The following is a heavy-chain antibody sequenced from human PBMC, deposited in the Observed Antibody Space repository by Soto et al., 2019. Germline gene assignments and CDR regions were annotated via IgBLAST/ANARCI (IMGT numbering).Heavy chain of an antibody. CDR1: GFTFSTYW. J-gene: IGHJ4*02. V-gene: IGHV3-74*01. CDR3: ARGTVRDHDFGDH. D-gene: IGHD4-17*01. Sequence: VQLVESGGDLVQPGGSLRLSCAASGFTFSTYWMHWVRQVPGKGPEWVPRMSSDGSSTAYADSVRGRFIISRDNAKNTLYLQMNSLRVDDTAVYYCARGTVRDHDFGDHWGLGTLVAVSS. CDR2: MSSDGSST.